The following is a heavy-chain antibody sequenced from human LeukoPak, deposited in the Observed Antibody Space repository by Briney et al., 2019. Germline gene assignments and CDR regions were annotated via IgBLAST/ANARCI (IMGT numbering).Heavy chain of an antibody. CDR2: IRYDGSNK. CDR1: GFTFSSYG. CDR3: AKGGSIAAAGSWFDP. J-gene: IGHJ5*02. Sequence: GGSLRLSCAASGFTFSSYGMHWVRQAPGKGLEWVAFIRYDGSNKYYADSVKGRFTISRDNSKNTLYLQMNSLRAEDTAVYYCAKGGSIAAAGSWFDPWGQGTLVTVSS. D-gene: IGHD6-13*01. V-gene: IGHV3-30*02.